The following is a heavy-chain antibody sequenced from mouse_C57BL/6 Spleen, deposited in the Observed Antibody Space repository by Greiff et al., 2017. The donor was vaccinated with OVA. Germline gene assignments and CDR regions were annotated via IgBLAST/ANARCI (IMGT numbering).Heavy chain of an antibody. D-gene: IGHD1-1*01. CDR1: GYTFTDYE. CDR3: TRSRYYGSSPLDY. Sequence: QVQLKQSGAELVRPGASVTLSCKASGYTFTDYEMHWVQQTPVHGLEWIGAIDPETGGTAYNQKFKGKAILTADKSSSTAYMELRSLTSEDSAVYYCTRSRYYGSSPLDYWGQGTTLTVSS. J-gene: IGHJ2*01. V-gene: IGHV1-15*01. CDR2: IDPETGGT.